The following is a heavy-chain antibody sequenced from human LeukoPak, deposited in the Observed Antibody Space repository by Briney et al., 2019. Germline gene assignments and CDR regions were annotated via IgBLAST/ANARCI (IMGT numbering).Heavy chain of an antibody. V-gene: IGHV3-53*01. D-gene: IGHD2-15*01. CDR3: ARDGAGYCSGGSCSAYCGGDCSGAFDI. J-gene: IGHJ3*02. CDR1: GFTVSSNY. CDR2: IYSGGST. Sequence: PGGSLRLSCAASGFTVSSNYMSWVRQAPGKGLEWVSVIYSGGSTYYADSVKGRFTISRDNPKNTLYLQMNSLRAEDTAVYYCARDGAGYCSGGSCSAYCGGDCSGAFDIWGQGTMVTVSS.